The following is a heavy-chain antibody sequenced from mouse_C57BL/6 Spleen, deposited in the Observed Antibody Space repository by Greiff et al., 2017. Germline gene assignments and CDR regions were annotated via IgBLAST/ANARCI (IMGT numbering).Heavy chain of an antibody. D-gene: IGHD2-4*01. J-gene: IGHJ4*01. Sequence: VKLQESGAELVKPGASVKISCKASGYAFSSYWMNWVKQRPGTGLEWIGQIYPGDGDTTYNGKFKGKATLTADKSSSTAYMQLSSLTSEVSAVYFCARLVSILYDYDGPHAMDYWGQGTSVTVSS. V-gene: IGHV1-80*01. CDR2: IYPGDGDT. CDR1: GYAFSSYW. CDR3: ARLVSILYDYDGPHAMDY.